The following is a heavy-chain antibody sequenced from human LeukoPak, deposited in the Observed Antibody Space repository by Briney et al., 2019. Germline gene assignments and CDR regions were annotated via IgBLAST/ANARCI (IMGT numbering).Heavy chain of an antibody. CDR1: GYTFTSYA. V-gene: IGHV1-3*04. CDR3: AREVSSYGMDV. CDR2: INTGNGNT. J-gene: IGHJ6*02. Sequence: ASVKVSCKASGYTFTSYAMHWVRQAPGQRLEWMGWINTGNGNTKYSQKFQGRVTITRDTSASTAYMELSSLRSEDTAVYYCAREVSSYGMDVWGQGTTVTVSS.